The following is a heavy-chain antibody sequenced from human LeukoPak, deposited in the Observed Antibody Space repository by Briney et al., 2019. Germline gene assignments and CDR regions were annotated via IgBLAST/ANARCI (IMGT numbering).Heavy chain of an antibody. Sequence: SETLSLTCTVSGGSISSSSYYWSWIRQPPGKGLEWIGYIYYSGSTYYNPSLKSRVTISVDTSKNQFSLKLSSVTAADTAVYYCARLYTAMVSRPFDYWGQGTLVTVSS. D-gene: IGHD5-18*01. V-gene: IGHV4-30-4*08. CDR3: ARLYTAMVSRPFDY. CDR1: GGSISSSSYY. CDR2: IYYSGST. J-gene: IGHJ4*02.